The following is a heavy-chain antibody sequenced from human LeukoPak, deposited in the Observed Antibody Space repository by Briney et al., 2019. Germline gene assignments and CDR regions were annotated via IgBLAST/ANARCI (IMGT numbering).Heavy chain of an antibody. Sequence: SETLSLICTVSGGSISSSSYYWGWIRQPPGKGLEWIGSIYYSGSTYYNPSLKSRVTISVDTSKNQFSLKLSSVTAADTAVYYCARLVKSGGSLGYWGQGTLVTVSS. CDR1: GGSISSSSYY. CDR2: IYYSGST. V-gene: IGHV4-39*01. J-gene: IGHJ4*02. CDR3: ARLVKSGGSLGY. D-gene: IGHD3-16*01.